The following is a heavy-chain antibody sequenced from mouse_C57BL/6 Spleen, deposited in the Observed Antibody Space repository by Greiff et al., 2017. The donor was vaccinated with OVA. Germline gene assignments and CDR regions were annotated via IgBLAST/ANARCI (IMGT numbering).Heavy chain of an antibody. CDR3: ARKSTMITSYFDY. J-gene: IGHJ2*01. V-gene: IGHV1-82*01. CDR1: GYAFSSSW. Sequence: QVQLKQSGPELVKPGASVKISCKASGYAFSSSWMNWVKQRPGKGLEWIGRIYPGDGDTNYNGKFKGKATLTADKSSSTAYMQLSSLTSEDSAVYFCARKSTMITSYFDYWGQGTTLTVSS. CDR2: IYPGDGDT. D-gene: IGHD2-4*01.